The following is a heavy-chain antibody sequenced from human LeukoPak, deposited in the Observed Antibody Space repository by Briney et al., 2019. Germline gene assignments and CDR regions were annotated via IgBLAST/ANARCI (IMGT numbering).Heavy chain of an antibody. J-gene: IGHJ4*02. CDR3: ARDPIYYYDSSGHNQFDY. CDR1: GGTFSSYA. D-gene: IGHD3-22*01. Sequence: SVKVSCKASGGTFSSYAISWVRQAPGQGLEWVGGIIPIFGTANYAQKFQGRVTITADESTSTAYMELSSLRSEDTAVYYCARDPIYYYDSSGHNQFDYWGQGTLVTVSS. CDR2: IIPIFGTA. V-gene: IGHV1-69*13.